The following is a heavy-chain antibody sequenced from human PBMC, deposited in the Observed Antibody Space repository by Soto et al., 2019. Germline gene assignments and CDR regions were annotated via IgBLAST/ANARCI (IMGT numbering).Heavy chain of an antibody. CDR3: ARADHGRAPRGGNWFDP. D-gene: IGHD4-17*01. CDR2: TSAYTLNT. V-gene: IGHV1-18*01. CDR1: GYTFTNYG. J-gene: IGHJ5*02. Sequence: QVHLVQSGGEVKKPGASAKVSCKASGYTFTNYGVAWVRQAPGQGLEWMGWTSAYTLNTNYAQKFQGRVTVTTDTSTSTAYMELRSLRPDDTAVYYCARADHGRAPRGGNWFDPWGQGTLVTVSS.